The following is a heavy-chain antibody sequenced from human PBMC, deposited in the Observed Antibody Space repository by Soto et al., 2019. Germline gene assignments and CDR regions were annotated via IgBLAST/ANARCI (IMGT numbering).Heavy chain of an antibody. CDR2: INPNSGGT. V-gene: IGHV1-2*04. CDR3: ARALAATIITGTVFGDYYYGMDV. J-gene: IGHJ6*02. CDR1: GYTFTGYY. D-gene: IGHD1-7*01. Sequence: ASVKVSCKASGYTFTGYYMHWVRQAPGQGLEWMGWINPNSGGTNYAQRFQGWVTMTRDTSISTAYMELSRLRPDDTAVYYCARALAATIITGTVFGDYYYGMDVWGQGTTVTVSS.